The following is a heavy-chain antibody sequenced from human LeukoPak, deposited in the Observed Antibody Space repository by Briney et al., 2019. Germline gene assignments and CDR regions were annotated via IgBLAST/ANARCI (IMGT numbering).Heavy chain of an antibody. Sequence: SETLSLTCTVSGGSISSYHWSWIRQPPGKGLEWIGHIYYSGSTNYNPSLKSRVTISVDTSKNQFSLKLSSVTAADTAVYYCARQVGYSSGWYIYWGQGTLVTVSS. J-gene: IGHJ4*02. CDR2: IYYSGST. CDR3: ARQVGYSSGWYIY. D-gene: IGHD6-19*01. V-gene: IGHV4-59*08. CDR1: GGSISSYH.